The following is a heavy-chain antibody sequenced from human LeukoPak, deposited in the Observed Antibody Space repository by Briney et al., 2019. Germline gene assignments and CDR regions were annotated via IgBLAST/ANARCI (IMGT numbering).Heavy chain of an antibody. Sequence: SETLSLTCTVSGGSISSGSYYWSWIRQPAGKGLEWLGRIYTSGSTNYNPSLKSRVTISVDKSKNQFSLKLSSVTAADTAVYYCARVRGYGRDYYYYYMDVWGKGTTVTVSS. J-gene: IGHJ6*03. V-gene: IGHV4-61*02. CDR3: ARVRGYGRDYYYYYMDV. CDR1: GGSISSGSYY. D-gene: IGHD5-18*01. CDR2: IYTSGST.